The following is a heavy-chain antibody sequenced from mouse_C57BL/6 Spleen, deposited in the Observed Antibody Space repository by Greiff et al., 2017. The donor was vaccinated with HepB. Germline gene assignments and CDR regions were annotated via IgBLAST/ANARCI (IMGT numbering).Heavy chain of an antibody. CDR2: IDPSDSYT. Sequence: VQLQQPGAELVRPGTSVKLSCKASGYTFTSYWMHWVKQRPGQGLEWIGVIDPSDSYTNYNQKFKGKATLTVDTSSSTAYMQLSSLTSEDSAVSYCARFITTVVVGDYWGQGTTLTVSS. V-gene: IGHV1-59*01. CDR1: GYTFTSYW. D-gene: IGHD1-1*01. CDR3: ARFITTVVVGDY. J-gene: IGHJ2*01.